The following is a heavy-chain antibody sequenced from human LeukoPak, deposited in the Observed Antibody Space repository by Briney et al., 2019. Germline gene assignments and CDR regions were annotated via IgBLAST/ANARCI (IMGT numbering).Heavy chain of an antibody. Sequence: KPSETLFLTCAVYGGSFSGYYWSWIRQPPGKGLEWIGEINHSGSTNYNPSLKSRVTISVDTSKNQFSLKLSSVTAADTAVYYCARGPYPFWRYYYYYMDVWGKGTTVTVSS. CDR2: INHSGST. V-gene: IGHV4-34*01. J-gene: IGHJ6*03. CDR3: ARGPYPFWRYYYYYMDV. D-gene: IGHD3-3*01. CDR1: GGSFSGYY.